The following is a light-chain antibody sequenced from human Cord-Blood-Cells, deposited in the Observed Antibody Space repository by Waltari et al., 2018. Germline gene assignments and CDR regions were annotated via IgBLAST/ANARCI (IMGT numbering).Light chain of an antibody. CDR3: CSYAGSSTPNWV. CDR2: EGS. V-gene: IGLV2-23*01. J-gene: IGLJ3*02. CDR1: SSDVGSYNL. Sequence: QSALTQPASVSGSPGQSITISCTGTSSDVGSYNLVSWYQQHPGKAPKLMLYEGSKRPSGVSNRFSGSKSGNTASLTISGLQAEDEADYYCCSYAGSSTPNWVFGGGTKLTVL.